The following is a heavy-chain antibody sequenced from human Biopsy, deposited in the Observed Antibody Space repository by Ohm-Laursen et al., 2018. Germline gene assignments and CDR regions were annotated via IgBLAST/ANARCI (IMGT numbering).Heavy chain of an antibody. V-gene: IGHV1-18*01. Sequence: SSVKVSCKTSGYNFISYSINWVRQAPGQGLEWMGWIRPLNGDTKYGQKFQDRVTMTTDTSTSTVYMELTSLRSDDTAVYYWARGEVTFGELIVSIDSWGQGTLVTVSS. CDR3: ARGEVTFGELIVSIDS. CDR2: IRPLNGDT. J-gene: IGHJ4*02. D-gene: IGHD3-16*02. CDR1: GYNFISYS.